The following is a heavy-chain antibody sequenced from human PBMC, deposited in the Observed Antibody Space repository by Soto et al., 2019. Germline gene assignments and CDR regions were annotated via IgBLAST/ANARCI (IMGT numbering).Heavy chain of an antibody. Sequence: QVQVVESGGGVVQPGRSLRLSCAASGFTFSNFGMHWVRQAPGKGLEWVAAISSDGSDKYYLDSVKGRFIISRDNSKNTLFLQMNSLRVEDTAVYYCVRGSDVARQELDYWGQGILVTVSS. D-gene: IGHD2-15*01. CDR2: ISSDGSDK. CDR1: GFTFSNFG. CDR3: VRGSDVARQELDY. V-gene: IGHV3-30*03. J-gene: IGHJ4*02.